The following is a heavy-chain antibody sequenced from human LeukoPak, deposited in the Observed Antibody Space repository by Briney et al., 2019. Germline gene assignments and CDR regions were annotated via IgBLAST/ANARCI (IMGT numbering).Heavy chain of an antibody. CDR3: ARGYSGYFYY. D-gene: IGHD5-12*01. V-gene: IGHV3-74*01. CDR2: IYGDGSST. J-gene: IGHJ4*02. CDR1: GFTFSGYW. Sequence: GGSLRLSCAASGFTFSGYWMQWVRQAPGQGLVWVSRIYGDGSSTNYADSVKGRFTISRDNAKNTLYLQMNSLRADDTAVYYCARGYSGYFYYWGQGTLVTVSS.